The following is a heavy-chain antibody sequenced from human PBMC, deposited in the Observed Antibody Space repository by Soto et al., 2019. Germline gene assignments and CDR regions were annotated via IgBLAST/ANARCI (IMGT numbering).Heavy chain of an antibody. D-gene: IGHD3-3*01. CDR2: IIPILGIA. J-gene: IGHJ6*04. CDR1: GGTFSSYT. Sequence: GASVKVSCKASGGTFSSYTISWVRQAPGQGLEWMGRIIPILGIANYAQKFQGRVTITADESTSTAHMELSSLRSEDTAVYYCASLRCLEWPHTQYGMDVWGKWTTVTVSS. V-gene: IGHV1-69*02. CDR3: ASLRCLEWPHTQYGMDV.